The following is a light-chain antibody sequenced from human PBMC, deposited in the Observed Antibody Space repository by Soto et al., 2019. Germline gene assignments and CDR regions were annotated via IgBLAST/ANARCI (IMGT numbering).Light chain of an antibody. CDR2: GAS. CDR1: QSVSSDY. CDR3: QQSGSSLPA. V-gene: IGKV3-20*01. J-gene: IGKJ3*01. Sequence: EIVLTQSPGTLSLSPGERATLSCRASQSVSSDYLAWYQQKPGQAPRLLIYGASSRATGIPNRFSGSGSGTDFTLTISRLEPEDFAVYYCQQSGSSLPAFGPGTKVDIK.